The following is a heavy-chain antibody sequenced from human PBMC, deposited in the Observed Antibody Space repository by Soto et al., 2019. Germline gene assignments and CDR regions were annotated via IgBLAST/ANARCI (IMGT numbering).Heavy chain of an antibody. V-gene: IGHV3-33*01. CDR3: AREPRPAQPRCFDY. Sequence: QVQLVESGGGVVQPGRSLRLSCAASGFTFSSYGMHWVRQAPGKGLEWVAVIWYDGSNKYYADSVKGRFTISRDNSKSTLYLQMNSLRAEDTAVYYCAREPRPAQPRCFDYWGQGTRVTVSS. CDR2: IWYDGSNK. J-gene: IGHJ4*02. D-gene: IGHD2-2*01. CDR1: GFTFSSYG.